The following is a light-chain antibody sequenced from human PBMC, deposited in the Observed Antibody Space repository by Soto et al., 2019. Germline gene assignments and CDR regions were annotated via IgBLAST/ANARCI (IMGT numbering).Light chain of an antibody. CDR3: HQYNIWPPLL. CDR1: QSVRSN. CDR2: GAS. Sequence: EIVMTQSPATLSVSPGESATVSCRASQSVRSNLAWYQQKPGQAPSLLLYGASTRATGIPARFSGSGSGTEYTLTISGLQSEDFAVYYCHQYNIWPPLLFGGGTKVDI. V-gene: IGKV3-15*01. J-gene: IGKJ4*01.